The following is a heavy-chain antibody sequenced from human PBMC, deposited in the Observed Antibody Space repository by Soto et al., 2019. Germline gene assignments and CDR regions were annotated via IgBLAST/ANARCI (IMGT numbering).Heavy chain of an antibody. CDR2: IIPIFETT. Sequence: QVQLVQSGAEVKKPGSSVKVSCKASGGTFSNYAFSWVRQVPGQGLEWMGGIIPIFETTNYAQKFQGRVTITADESTSTTCMELSSLSSEDTAVFFCARDMIPAAISYRYYAMDVWGQGTTVTVSS. J-gene: IGHJ6*02. D-gene: IGHD2-2*01. CDR3: ARDMIPAAISYRYYAMDV. V-gene: IGHV1-69*01. CDR1: GGTFSNYA.